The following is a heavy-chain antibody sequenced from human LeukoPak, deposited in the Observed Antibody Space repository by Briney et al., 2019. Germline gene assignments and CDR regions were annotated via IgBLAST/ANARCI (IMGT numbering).Heavy chain of an antibody. CDR1: GGSFSGDY. J-gene: IGHJ4*02. CDR2: INHSGST. D-gene: IGHD5-18*01. CDR3: ARVKGDTAMVSDY. Sequence: SETLSLTCAVYGGSFSGDYWSWIRQPPGKGLEWIGEINHSGSTNYNPSLKSRVTISVDTSKNQFSLKLSSVTAADTAVYYCARVKGDTAMVSDYWGQGTLVTVSS. V-gene: IGHV4-34*01.